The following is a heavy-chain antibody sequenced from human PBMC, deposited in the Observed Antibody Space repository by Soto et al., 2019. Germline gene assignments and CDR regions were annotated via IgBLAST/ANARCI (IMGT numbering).Heavy chain of an antibody. CDR1: GCSISSYY. CDR3: ASSGGRYCSSTSCYDYGEYFDY. CDR2: IYYSGST. Sequence: SETLSLTCTVSGCSISSYYWSWIRQPPGKGLEWIGYIYYSGSTNYNPSLKSRVTISVDTSKNQFSLKLSSVTAADTAVYYCASSGGRYCSSTSCYDYGEYFDYWGQGTLVTVS. V-gene: IGHV4-59*08. J-gene: IGHJ4*02. D-gene: IGHD2-2*01.